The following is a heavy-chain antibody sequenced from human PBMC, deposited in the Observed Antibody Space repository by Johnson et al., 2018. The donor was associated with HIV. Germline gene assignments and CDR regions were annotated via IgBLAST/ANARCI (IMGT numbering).Heavy chain of an antibody. Sequence: QEQLVESGGGVVQPGRSLRLSCAASGFTFGSYGMHWVRQAPGKGLEWVAVILYDGSNKNYSDSVKGRFTISRDNSKNTLYLQMNSLRAEDTAVYYCATSTASDAFDIWGQGTMVTVSS. CDR2: ILYDGSNK. D-gene: IGHD1-1*01. J-gene: IGHJ3*02. CDR1: GFTFGSYG. V-gene: IGHV3-33*01. CDR3: ATSTASDAFDI.